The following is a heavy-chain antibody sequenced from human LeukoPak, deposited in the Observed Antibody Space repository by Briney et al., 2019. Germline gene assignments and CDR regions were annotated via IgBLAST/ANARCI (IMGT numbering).Heavy chain of an antibody. J-gene: IGHJ4*02. CDR2: ISGSGDRT. Sequence: PGGSLRLSCAASGFTFSSYAMSWVRQAPGKGLEWVSVISGSGDRTYYASSVKGRFTISRDDSKNTLYLQMNNLRAEDTAVYYCAKGLSASCYSGLGYWGQGTLVTVSS. CDR3: AKGLSASCYSGLGY. CDR1: GFTFSSYA. D-gene: IGHD2-15*01. V-gene: IGHV3-23*01.